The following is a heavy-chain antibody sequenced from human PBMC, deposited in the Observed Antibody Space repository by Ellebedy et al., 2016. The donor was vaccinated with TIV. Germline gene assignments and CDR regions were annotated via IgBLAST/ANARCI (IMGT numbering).Heavy chain of an antibody. CDR3: ARDDWGPAGP. V-gene: IGHV3-7*03. J-gene: IGHJ5*02. CDR2: TDHDGRVK. Sequence: GESLKISCAASGFTLRNHAMHWVRQAPGKGLEWVANTDHDGRVKFYVDSVEGRFTISRDNAKNSLYLQMNSLRAEDTAVYYCARDDWGPAGPWGQGTLVTVSS. D-gene: IGHD3-9*01. CDR1: GFTLRNHA.